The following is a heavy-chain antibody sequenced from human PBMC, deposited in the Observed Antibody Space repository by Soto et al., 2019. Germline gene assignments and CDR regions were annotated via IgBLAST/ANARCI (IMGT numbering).Heavy chain of an antibody. D-gene: IGHD2-2*01. Sequence: SETLSLTCTVSGGSISSSSSSWGWIRQPPGKGLEWLGFIFYSGSTYYSPSLKCRVTISVDASKNLFSLKLSSVTAADTAVYYFARTYVTDVVVVPASKDYMDVWGKGTTVTVSS. V-gene: IGHV4-39*01. J-gene: IGHJ6*03. CDR1: GGSISSSSSS. CDR2: IFYSGST. CDR3: ARTYVTDVVVVPASKDYMDV.